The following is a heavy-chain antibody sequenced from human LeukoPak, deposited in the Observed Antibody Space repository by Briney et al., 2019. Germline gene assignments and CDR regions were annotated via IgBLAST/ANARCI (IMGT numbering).Heavy chain of an antibody. CDR1: GFTFGDYA. V-gene: IGHV3-69-1*01. J-gene: IGHJ4*01. D-gene: IGHD6-19*01. Sequence: GGSLRLSCTASGFTFGDYAMSWVRQAPGRGLEWVSSFSSSGYIYYADSVKGRFTISRDNAKNSLYLQMNSLRAEDTAVYYCARASSGWYLFDSWGQGTLVTVSS. CDR2: FSSSGYI. CDR3: ARASSGWYLFDS.